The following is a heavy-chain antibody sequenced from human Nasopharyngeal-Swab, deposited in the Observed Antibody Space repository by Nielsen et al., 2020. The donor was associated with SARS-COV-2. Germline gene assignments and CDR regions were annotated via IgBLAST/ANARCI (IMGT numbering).Heavy chain of an antibody. V-gene: IGHV6-1*01. J-gene: IGHJ5*02. CDR3: ARGFQGTRWS. D-gene: IGHD2-15*01. Sequence: SQTLSLTCAISGDSVSSNTAAWSWIRQSPSRGLEWLGRTWYRSKWHYDYAESVKSRITINPDTTKNQFYLQLNSVTPEDTAVYYCARGFQGTRWSWGQGTLVTVSS. CDR1: GDSVSSNTAA. CDR2: TWYRSKWHY.